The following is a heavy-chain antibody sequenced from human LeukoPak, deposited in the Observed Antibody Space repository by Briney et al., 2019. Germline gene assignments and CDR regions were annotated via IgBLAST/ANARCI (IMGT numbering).Heavy chain of an antibody. J-gene: IGHJ4*02. CDR2: INSDGSIT. V-gene: IGHV3-74*01. CDR3: AKIDAY. CDR1: GFTFSRNW. Sequence: GGSLRLXCAASGFTFSRNWMHWVRQAPGKGLVWVSRINSDGSITNYADSVKGRFTISRDNAKNTLYLQMSSLRAEDTAVYYCAKIDAYWGQGTLVTASS.